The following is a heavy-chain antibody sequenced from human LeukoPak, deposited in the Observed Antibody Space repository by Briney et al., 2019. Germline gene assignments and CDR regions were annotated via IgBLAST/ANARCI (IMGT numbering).Heavy chain of an antibody. V-gene: IGHV5-51*01. CDR2: ISTDASEV. Sequence: PGESLRISCTGSGYSFATYWIGLVRPMRGRGLELMAIISTDASEVRYSPFFRGQVTISADKSISTAYLQWSRLKAADTAVYYCARHEGSGSYFSFWGQGTLVTVSS. D-gene: IGHD1-26*01. J-gene: IGHJ4*02. CDR1: GYSFATYW. CDR3: ARHEGSGSYFSF.